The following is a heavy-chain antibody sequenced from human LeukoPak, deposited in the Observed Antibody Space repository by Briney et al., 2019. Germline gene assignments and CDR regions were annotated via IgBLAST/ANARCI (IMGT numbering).Heavy chain of an antibody. D-gene: IGHD2-2*01. Sequence: GGSLRLSCVASGFTFTNYWMTWVRQAPGKGLEWVANTKQDQSEKWYVASVKGRFTVSRDNAKNSMYLQMNSLRAEDTAIYYCARSVEEGYCSETSCYAGYWGRGTLVTVSS. J-gene: IGHJ4*02. CDR2: TKQDQSEK. V-gene: IGHV3-7*03. CDR1: GFTFTNYW. CDR3: ARSVEEGYCSETSCYAGY.